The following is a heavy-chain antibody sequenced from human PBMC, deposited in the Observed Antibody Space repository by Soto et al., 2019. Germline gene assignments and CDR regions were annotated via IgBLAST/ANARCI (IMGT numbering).Heavy chain of an antibody. CDR2: VYWDDTK. D-gene: IGHD4-17*01. CDR3: ALKGYGDYPLNY. J-gene: IGHJ4*02. CDR1: GFSLSTSGVG. Sequence: QITLRESGPTLVKPTQTLTLTCTFSGFSLSTSGVGVGWIRQPPGKALEWLAVVYWDDTKHYSPSLKSRLTITKDTTKNHVVQTMTNMDPVDTATDFWALKGYGDYPLNYWGQGTLVTVSS. V-gene: IGHV2-5*02.